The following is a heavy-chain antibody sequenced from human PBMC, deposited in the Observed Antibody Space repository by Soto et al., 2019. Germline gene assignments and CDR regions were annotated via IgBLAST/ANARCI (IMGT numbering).Heavy chain of an antibody. Sequence: KSSETLSLTCTVSGGSISSSSYYWGWIRQPPGKGLEWIGSIYYSGSTYYNPSLKSRVTISVDTSKNQFSLKLSSVTAADTAVYYCARGPPYGSVRLGGWFDPWGQGTLVTVSS. V-gene: IGHV4-39*01. CDR2: IYYSGST. J-gene: IGHJ5*02. CDR1: GGSISSSSYY. D-gene: IGHD3-10*01. CDR3: ARGPPYGSVRLGGWFDP.